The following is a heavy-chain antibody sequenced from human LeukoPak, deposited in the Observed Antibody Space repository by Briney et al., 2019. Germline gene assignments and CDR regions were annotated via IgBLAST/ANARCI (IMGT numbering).Heavy chain of an antibody. D-gene: IGHD3-22*01. CDR3: ARVSGYYDSSGQFDY. CDR1: GGSFSGYY. J-gene: IGHJ4*02. Sequence: PSETLSLTCAVYGGSFSGYYWSWLRQPPGKGLEWIGEINHSGSTNYNPSLKSRVTISVDTSKNQFSLKLSSVTAADTAVYYCARVSGYYDSSGQFDYWGQGTLVTVSS. CDR2: INHSGST. V-gene: IGHV4-34*01.